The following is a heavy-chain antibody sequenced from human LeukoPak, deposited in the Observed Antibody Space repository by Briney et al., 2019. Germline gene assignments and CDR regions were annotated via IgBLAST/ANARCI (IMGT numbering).Heavy chain of an antibody. V-gene: IGHV4-39*07. J-gene: IGHJ6*03. CDR1: GGSISSSRYY. CDR3: ARVVYSDYDFRGAMDV. CDR2: MSDSGST. D-gene: IGHD5-12*01. Sequence: PSETLSLTCTVSGGSISSSRYYWGWIRQTPGKGLEWIASMSDSGSTNHNPSLKSRVTISVDTSKNQFSLKLSSVTAADTAVYYCARVVYSDYDFRGAMDVWGKGTTVTVSS.